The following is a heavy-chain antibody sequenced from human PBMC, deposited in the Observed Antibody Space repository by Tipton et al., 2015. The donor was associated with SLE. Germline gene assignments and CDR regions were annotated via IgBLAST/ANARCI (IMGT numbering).Heavy chain of an antibody. Sequence: QLVQSGAEVKKPGASLKVSCKASGYTFITYYIHWVRQAPGQGLEWMGIITPRGRSTSNTQKFQGRVTMTTDTSTSTVYMDLSSLRSEDTALYFCARDSPYGGFDYWGQGTLVTVSS. J-gene: IGHJ4*02. CDR2: ITPRGRST. CDR1: GYTFITYY. V-gene: IGHV1-46*01. D-gene: IGHD3-16*01. CDR3: ARDSPYGGFDY.